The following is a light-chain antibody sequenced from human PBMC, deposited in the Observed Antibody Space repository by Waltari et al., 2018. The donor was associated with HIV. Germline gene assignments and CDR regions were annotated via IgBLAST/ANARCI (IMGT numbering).Light chain of an antibody. V-gene: IGLV1-40*01. J-gene: IGLJ1*01. CDR2: GNT. Sequence: QSVLTQPPSVSGAPGQRVTISCTGSSSNIGAGYDVHWFQQLPGTAPKLLIYGNTNRPSGVPDRFSGSKSGTSASRAITGLQAEDEGDYYCQSYDSGLSAYVFGTGTKVTVL. CDR1: SSNIGAGYD. CDR3: QSYDSGLSAYV.